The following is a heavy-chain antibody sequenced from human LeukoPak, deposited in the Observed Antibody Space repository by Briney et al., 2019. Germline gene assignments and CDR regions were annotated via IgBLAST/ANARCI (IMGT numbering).Heavy chain of an antibody. J-gene: IGHJ4*02. V-gene: IGHV3-30*03. Sequence: QPGRSLRLSCAASGFTFSSYGMHWVRQAPGKGLEWVAVISYDGSNKYYADSVKGRFTISRDNSKNTLYLQMNSLRAEDTAVYYCAREPEDCSSTSCPLSSWGQGTLVTVSS. CDR1: GFTFSSYG. CDR2: ISYDGSNK. CDR3: AREPEDCSSTSCPLSS. D-gene: IGHD2-2*01.